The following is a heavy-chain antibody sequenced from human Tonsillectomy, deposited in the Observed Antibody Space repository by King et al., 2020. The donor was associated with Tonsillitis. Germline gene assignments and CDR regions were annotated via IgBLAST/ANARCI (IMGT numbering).Heavy chain of an antibody. Sequence: VQLVESGGGVVQPGRSLRLSCAASGFTFSSYGMHWVRQAPGKGLEWVAVISYDGSNKYYADSVKGRFTISRDNSKNTLYLQMHSLRAEDTAVYYCAKDSVAYVAGFDYWGQGTLVTVSS. D-gene: IGHD6-19*01. CDR1: GFTFSSYG. CDR2: ISYDGSNK. V-gene: IGHV3-30*18. J-gene: IGHJ4*02. CDR3: AKDSVAYVAGFDY.